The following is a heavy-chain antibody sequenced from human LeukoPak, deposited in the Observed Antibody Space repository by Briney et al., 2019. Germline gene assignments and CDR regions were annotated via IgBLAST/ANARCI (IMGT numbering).Heavy chain of an antibody. V-gene: IGHV1-2*04. J-gene: IGHJ4*02. D-gene: IGHD6-13*01. CDR1: GYTFTGYY. Sequence: GATVKVSCKASGYTFTGYYMHWVRQAPGQGLEWMGWINPNSGGTNYAQKFQGWVTMTRDTSISTAYMGLSRLRSDDTAVYYCAREGGLAWGIAAAGAVNYFDYWGQGTLVTVSS. CDR2: INPNSGGT. CDR3: AREGGLAWGIAAAGAVNYFDY.